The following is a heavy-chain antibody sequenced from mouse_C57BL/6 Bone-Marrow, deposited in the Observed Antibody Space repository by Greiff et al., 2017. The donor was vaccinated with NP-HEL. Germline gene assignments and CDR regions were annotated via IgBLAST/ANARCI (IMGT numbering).Heavy chain of an antibody. CDR1: GFTFTDYY. Sequence: EVKVVESGPVLVKPGPSVKISCKASGFTFTDYYMHWVKQSHGKSLEWIGLVYPYNGGTSYNQKFKGKATLTVDTSSSTAYMELNSLTSEDSAVYYCAREGSSGYPAWFAYWGQGTLVTVSA. D-gene: IGHD3-2*02. CDR2: VYPYNGGT. CDR3: AREGSSGYPAWFAY. J-gene: IGHJ3*01. V-gene: IGHV1-36*01.